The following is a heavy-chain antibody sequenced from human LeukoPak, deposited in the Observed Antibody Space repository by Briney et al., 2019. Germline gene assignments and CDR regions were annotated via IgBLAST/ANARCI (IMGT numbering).Heavy chain of an antibody. Sequence: PSETLCLTCTVSGGSISSSSYYWGWIRQPPGKGLEWIGSIYYSGSTYYNPSLKSRVTISVDTYKNQFSLKLSSVTAADTAVYYCARVRRGYDYWPNWFDPWGQGTLVTVSS. D-gene: IGHD3/OR15-3a*01. CDR3: ARVRRGYDYWPNWFDP. CDR2: IYYSGST. CDR1: GGSISSSSYY. V-gene: IGHV4-39*07. J-gene: IGHJ5*02.